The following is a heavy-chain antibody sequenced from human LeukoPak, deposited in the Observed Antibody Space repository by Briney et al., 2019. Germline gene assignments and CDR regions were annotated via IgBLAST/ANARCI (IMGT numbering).Heavy chain of an antibody. CDR1: GYTFTSYG. Sequence: SVKVSCKASGYTFTSYGISWVRQAPGQGLEWMGRIIPILGIANYAQKFQGRVTITADKSTSTAYMELSSLRSGDTAVYYCARADTAMVLWSGYYFDYWGQGTLVTVSS. J-gene: IGHJ4*02. CDR3: ARADTAMVLWSGYYFDY. CDR2: IIPILGIA. D-gene: IGHD5-18*01. V-gene: IGHV1-69*04.